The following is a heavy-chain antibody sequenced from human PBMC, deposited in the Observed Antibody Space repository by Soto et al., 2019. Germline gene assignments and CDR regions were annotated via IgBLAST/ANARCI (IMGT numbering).Heavy chain of an antibody. CDR3: ARAIVVVVAAPDASFDY. CDR1: GFTFSSYS. CDR2: ISSSSSYI. V-gene: IGHV3-21*01. J-gene: IGHJ4*02. Sequence: GGSLRLSCAASGFTFSSYSMNWVRQAPGKGLEWVSSISSSSSYIYYADSVKGRFTISRDNAKNSLYLQMNSLRAEDTVVYYCARAIVVVVAAPDASFDYWGQGTLVTVSS. D-gene: IGHD2-15*01.